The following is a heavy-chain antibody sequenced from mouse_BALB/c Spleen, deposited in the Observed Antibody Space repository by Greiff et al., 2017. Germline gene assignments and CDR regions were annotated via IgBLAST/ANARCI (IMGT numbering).Heavy chain of an antibody. Sequence: EVQVVESGGGLVQPGGSLKLSCAASGFTFSSYTMSWVRQTPEKRLEWVAYISNGGGSTYYPDTVKGRFTISRDNAKNTLYLQMSSLKSEDTAMYYCARHRYGSSWYFDVWGAGTTVTVSS. CDR1: GFTFSSYT. J-gene: IGHJ1*01. CDR2: ISNGGGST. D-gene: IGHD1-1*01. V-gene: IGHV5-12-2*01. CDR3: ARHRYGSSWYFDV.